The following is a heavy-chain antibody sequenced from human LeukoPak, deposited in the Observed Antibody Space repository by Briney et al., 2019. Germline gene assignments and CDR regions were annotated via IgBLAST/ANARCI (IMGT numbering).Heavy chain of an antibody. CDR2: IRSSTTYV. D-gene: IGHD3/OR15-3a*01. V-gene: IGHV3-21*01. J-gene: IGHJ6*03. Sequence: GGSLRLSCAASGFTFSNYNMNWVRQAPGKGLEWVSSIRSSTTYVYYADSVKGRFTISRDNAKNSVSLQMNSLRAEDTAVYFCARPTWTNYMDVWGKGTAVTISS. CDR3: ARPTWTNYMDV. CDR1: GFTFSNYN.